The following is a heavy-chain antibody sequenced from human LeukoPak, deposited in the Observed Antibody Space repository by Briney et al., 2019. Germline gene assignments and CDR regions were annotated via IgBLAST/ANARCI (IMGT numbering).Heavy chain of an antibody. D-gene: IGHD6-13*01. CDR1: GYTFTTYG. J-gene: IGHJ4*02. Sequence: ASVKVSCKASGYTFTTYGINWVRQAPGQGLEWMGWISENKGNTNHAQRFQGRVTMTTDTSTNTAYMELRSLRSDDTAVYYCARGIAETREFDQWGQGTLVIVSS. CDR3: ARGIAETREFDQ. V-gene: IGHV1-18*04. CDR2: ISENKGNT.